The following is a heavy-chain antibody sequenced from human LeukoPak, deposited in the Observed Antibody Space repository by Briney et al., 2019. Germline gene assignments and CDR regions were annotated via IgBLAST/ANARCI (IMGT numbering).Heavy chain of an antibody. V-gene: IGHV3-33*07. Sequence: GGSLRLSCAASGFTFSRYGMYWVRQAPGKGLEWVAVIWYDGSNKYYADSVRGRFTISRDNSKNTLYLQMNSLRAEDTAVYYCARGYSYGYHDYWGQGTLVTVSS. J-gene: IGHJ4*02. D-gene: IGHD5-18*01. CDR3: ARGYSYGYHDY. CDR2: IWYDGSNK. CDR1: GFTFSRYG.